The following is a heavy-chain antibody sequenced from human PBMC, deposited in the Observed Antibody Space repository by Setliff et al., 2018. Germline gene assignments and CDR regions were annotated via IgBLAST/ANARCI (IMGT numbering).Heavy chain of an antibody. J-gene: IGHJ4*02. CDR1: GGSVTSSNNY. D-gene: IGHD6-19*01. CDR3: ASLGWGNDY. Sequence: NPSETLSLTCSVSGGSVTSSNNYWSWIRQPAGKGLEWIGHIYGGASAGYSPSLRGRVSISVDTSNNQFSLKLSSVTAADTAVYYCASLGWGNDYWGQGTRVTVSS. CDR2: IYGGASA. V-gene: IGHV4-61*09.